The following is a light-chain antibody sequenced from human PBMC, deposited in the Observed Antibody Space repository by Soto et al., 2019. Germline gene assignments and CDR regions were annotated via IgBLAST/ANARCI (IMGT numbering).Light chain of an antibody. Sequence: DIQMTQSPSSLSASVGDRVTITCQASQDITLYLNCYQHKPGKAPNLLIHDVSTLEPGVPARFSGRGSGTTFTLTIINLQPEDVATYYCQQYDSRPNTFGQGTKVDIK. CDR3: QQYDSRPNT. J-gene: IGKJ2*01. V-gene: IGKV1-33*01. CDR2: DVS. CDR1: QDITLY.